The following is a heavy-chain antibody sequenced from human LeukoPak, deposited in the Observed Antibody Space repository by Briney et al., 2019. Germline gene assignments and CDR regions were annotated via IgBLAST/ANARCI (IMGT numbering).Heavy chain of an antibody. CDR1: GGSISSSNW. CDR2: IYHSGST. D-gene: IGHD3-3*01. Sequence: TSGTLSLTCAVSGGSISSSNWWSWVRQPPGKGLEWIGEIYHSGSTNYNPSLKSRVTISVDKSKKQFSLKLSSVTAADTAVYYCARVSLDFWSGNWVDYWGQGTLVTVSS. J-gene: IGHJ4*02. V-gene: IGHV4-4*02. CDR3: ARVSLDFWSGNWVDY.